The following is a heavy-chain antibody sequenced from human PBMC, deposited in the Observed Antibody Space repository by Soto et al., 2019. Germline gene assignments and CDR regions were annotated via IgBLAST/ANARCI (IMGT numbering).Heavy chain of an antibody. J-gene: IGHJ4*02. CDR1: GFTFSSYA. CDR3: AKDLGYGDYAYTAITSTLDY. CDR2: ISGSGGST. D-gene: IGHD4-17*01. Sequence: QQRGSLRLSCAASGFTFSSYAMSWVRQAPGKGLEWVSAISGSGGSTYYADSVKGRFTISRDNSKNTLYLQMNSLRAEDTAVYYCAKDLGYGDYAYTAITSTLDYWGQGTLVTVSS. V-gene: IGHV3-23*01.